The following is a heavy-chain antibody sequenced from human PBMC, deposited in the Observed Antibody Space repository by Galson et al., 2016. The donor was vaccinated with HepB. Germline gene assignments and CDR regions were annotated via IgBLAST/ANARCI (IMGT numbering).Heavy chain of an antibody. CDR2: IRSKANSYAT. J-gene: IGHJ4*02. Sequence: SLRLSCAASGFTFSVSAMHWVRQASGKGLEWVGRIRSKANSYATAYAASVKGRFTISRDDSKNTAYLQMNSLKTEDTAVYYCSRHSSSSGFDYWGQGTLVTVSS. D-gene: IGHD6-6*01. V-gene: IGHV3-73*01. CDR3: SRHSSSSGFDY. CDR1: GFTFSVSA.